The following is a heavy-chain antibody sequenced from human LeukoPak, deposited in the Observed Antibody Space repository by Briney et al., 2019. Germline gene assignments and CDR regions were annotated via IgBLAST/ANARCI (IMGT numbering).Heavy chain of an antibody. CDR1: GGSISSSSYY. CDR2: IYYSGST. D-gene: IGHD3-16*01. Sequence: KPSETLSLTCTVSGGSISSSSYYWGWIRQPPGKGLEWIGSIYYSGSTYYNPSLKSRVTISVDTSKSQFSPKLSSVTAADTAVYYCARRPYGMNWFDPWGQGTLVTVSS. V-gene: IGHV4-39*01. J-gene: IGHJ5*02. CDR3: ARRPYGMNWFDP.